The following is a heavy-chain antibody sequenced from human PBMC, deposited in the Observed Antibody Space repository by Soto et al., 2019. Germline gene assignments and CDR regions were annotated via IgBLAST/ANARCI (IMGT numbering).Heavy chain of an antibody. CDR3: ARNYYDSSGRSRGGFDP. CDR2: INHSGST. D-gene: IGHD3-22*01. V-gene: IGHV4-34*01. J-gene: IGHJ5*02. Sequence: SETLSLTCAVYGGSFSGYYWSWIRQPPGKGLEWIGEINHSGSTNYNPSLTRRVTISVDTSKNQFSLKLSSVTAADTAVYYCARNYYDSSGRSRGGFDPWGQGTLVTVSS. CDR1: GGSFSGYY.